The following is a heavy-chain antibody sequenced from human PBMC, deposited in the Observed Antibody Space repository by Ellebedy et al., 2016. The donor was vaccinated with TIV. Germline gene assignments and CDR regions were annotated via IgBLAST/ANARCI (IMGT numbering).Heavy chain of an antibody. D-gene: IGHD2-15*01. J-gene: IGHJ3*02. V-gene: IGHV3-23*01. CDR1: GFTFSIYA. CDR3: AGEAHGFCSSVTCYGGSAFDI. CDR2: ISGSGDST. Sequence: PGGSLRLSCAASGFTFSIYAMSWVRQAPGKGLEWVSLISGSGDSTYFADSVKGRFTIPRDNSKNTLYLQVNSLRAEDTAVYYCAGEAHGFCSSVTCYGGSAFDIWGQGTMVTVSS.